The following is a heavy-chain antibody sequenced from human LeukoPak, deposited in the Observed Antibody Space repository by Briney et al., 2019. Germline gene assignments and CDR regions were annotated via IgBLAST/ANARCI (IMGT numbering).Heavy chain of an antibody. V-gene: IGHV4-4*07. Sequence: SETLSLTCTVSGGFISSYYWSWIRQPAGKGLEWIGRIYTSGSTNYNPSLKSRVTMSVDTSKNQFSLKLSSVTAADTAVYYCARDPLRSTSANYYYYGMDVWGQGTTVTVSS. D-gene: IGHD2-2*01. CDR2: IYTSGST. J-gene: IGHJ6*02. CDR3: ARDPLRSTSANYYYYGMDV. CDR1: GGFISSYY.